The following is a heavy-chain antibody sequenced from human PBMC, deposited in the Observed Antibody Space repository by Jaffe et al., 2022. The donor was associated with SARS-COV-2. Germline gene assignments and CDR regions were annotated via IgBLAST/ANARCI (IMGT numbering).Heavy chain of an antibody. Sequence: EIQLVESGGGLVQPGGSLRLSCTGSGFVFTNSWMTWVRQAPGKRLEWVANIKQDGSTIYFVDSVKGRFTISRDNAKNTVYLQMNSLRAEDTAIYYCARRAVIDLYAWGQGTLVTVSS. CDR1: GFVFTNSW. CDR2: IKQDGSTI. D-gene: IGHD3-10*01. V-gene: IGHV3-7*01. CDR3: ARRAVIDLYA. J-gene: IGHJ5*02.